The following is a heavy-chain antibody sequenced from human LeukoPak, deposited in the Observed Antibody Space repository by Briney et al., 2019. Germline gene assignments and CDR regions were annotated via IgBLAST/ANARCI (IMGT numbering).Heavy chain of an antibody. D-gene: IGHD2-15*01. CDR3: VRSGYCYGGTCHSGAFDI. CDR2: ISAYNGNT. J-gene: IGHJ3*02. CDR1: GYTFTSYG. V-gene: IGHV1-18*01. Sequence: GASEMLSCKASGYTFTSYGISWVRQAPGQGLEWMGWISAYNGNTNFAQKLQGRITMTTDTSTSTAYMELRILRSDDTAVYYGVRSGYCYGGTCHSGAFDIWGQGTVVTVSS.